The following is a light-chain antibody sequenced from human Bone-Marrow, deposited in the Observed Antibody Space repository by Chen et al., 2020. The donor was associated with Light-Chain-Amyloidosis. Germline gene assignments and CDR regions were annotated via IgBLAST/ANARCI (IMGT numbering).Light chain of an antibody. J-gene: IGLJ2*01. Sequence: SYELTQPPSVSVSPGQTARISPSGDGLPKQYAYWYQQKPGQAPVLVIYNDSERPSGIPERFSGSSSGTTVTLTISGVQAEDEADYYCQSADTTDTLYVLFGGGTKLTVL. CDR1: GLPKQY. CDR2: NDS. V-gene: IGLV3-25*03. CDR3: QSADTTDTLYVL.